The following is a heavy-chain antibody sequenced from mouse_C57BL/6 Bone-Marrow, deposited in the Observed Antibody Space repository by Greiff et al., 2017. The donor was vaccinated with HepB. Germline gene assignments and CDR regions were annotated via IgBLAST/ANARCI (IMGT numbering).Heavy chain of an antibody. V-gene: IGHV1-81*01. Sequence: QVQLKESGAELARPGASVKLSCKASGYTFTSYGISWVKQRTGQGLEWIGEIYPRSGNTYYNEKFKGKATLTADKSSSTAYMELRSLTSEDSAVYFWARGGRLDYAMDYGGQGTSVTVSS. CDR1: GYTFTSYG. J-gene: IGHJ4*01. CDR3: ARGGRLDYAMDY. CDR2: IYPRSGNT. D-gene: IGHD2-13*01.